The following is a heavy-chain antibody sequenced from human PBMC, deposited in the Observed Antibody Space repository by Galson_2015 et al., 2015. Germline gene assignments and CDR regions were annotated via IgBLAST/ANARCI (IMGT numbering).Heavy chain of an antibody. D-gene: IGHD1-26*01. CDR1: GFTFSDYY. CDR2: ISSSGSTI. V-gene: IGHV3-11*01. Sequence: SLRLSCAASGFTFSDYYMSWIRQAPGKGLEWVSYISSSGSTIYYADSVKGRFTISRDNAKNSLYLQMNSPRAEDTAVYYCARDRYRPGNWFDPWGQGTLVTVSS. CDR3: ARDRYRPGNWFDP. J-gene: IGHJ5*02.